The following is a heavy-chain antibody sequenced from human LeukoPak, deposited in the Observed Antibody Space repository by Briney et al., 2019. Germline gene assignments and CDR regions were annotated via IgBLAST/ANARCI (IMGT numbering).Heavy chain of an antibody. V-gene: IGHV3-30-3*01. J-gene: IGHJ4*02. CDR2: ISYDGTNK. CDR1: GFTVSNNY. Sequence: GGSLRLSCAASGFTVSNNYMSWVRQAPGRGLEWVAGISYDGTNKYYADSVKGRFTISRDNSKNTLYLQMNSLRTDDTAVYYCARESPACGEDCYFDYWGQGTLVTVSS. D-gene: IGHD2-21*02. CDR3: ARESPACGEDCYFDY.